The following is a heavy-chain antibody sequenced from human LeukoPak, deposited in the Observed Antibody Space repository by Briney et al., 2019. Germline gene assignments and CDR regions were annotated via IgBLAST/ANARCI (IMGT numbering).Heavy chain of an antibody. CDR2: ISAYNGST. D-gene: IGHD4-17*01. V-gene: IGHV1-18*01. CDR3: ARGIGSYGDSGLPFAY. Sequence: ASVKVSCKASGYSFTGYGIGWVRQAPGQGPEWMGWISAYNGSTKYAQKFQGRVTMTTDTSTSTAYMELRSLRSDDTAVYYCARGIGSYGDSGLPFAYWGQGTLVTVSS. CDR1: GYSFTGYG. J-gene: IGHJ4*02.